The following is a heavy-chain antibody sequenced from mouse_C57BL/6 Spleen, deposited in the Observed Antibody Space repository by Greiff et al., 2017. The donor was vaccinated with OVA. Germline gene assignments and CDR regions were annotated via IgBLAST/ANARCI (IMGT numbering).Heavy chain of an antibody. CDR3: ARGAMVQGDY. CDR1: GYTFTSYW. V-gene: IGHV1-69*01. CDR2: IDPSDSYT. J-gene: IGHJ4*01. D-gene: IGHD1-1*02. Sequence: QVQLQQPGAELVMPGASVKLSCKASGYTFTSYWMHWVKQRPGQGLEWIGEIDPSDSYTNYNQKFKGKSTLTVDKSSSTAYMQLSSLTSEDSAVYYCARGAMVQGDYWGQGTSVTVSS.